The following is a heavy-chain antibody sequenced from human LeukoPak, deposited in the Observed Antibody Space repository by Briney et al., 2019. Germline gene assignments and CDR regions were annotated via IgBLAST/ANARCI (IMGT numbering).Heavy chain of an antibody. CDR1: GFTFSTYA. CDR2: ISGGGGST. V-gene: IGHV3-23*01. Sequence: PGGSLRLSCAASGFTFSTYAMSCVRQAPGKGLEWVSGISGGGGSTYYADSVKGRFTISRDNSKNTLYLQMNSLRAEDRAVYYCAKDWKEVGYCASGSCYSDYWGQGTLVTVSS. J-gene: IGHJ4*02. CDR3: AKDWKEVGYCASGSCYSDY. D-gene: IGHD2-15*01.